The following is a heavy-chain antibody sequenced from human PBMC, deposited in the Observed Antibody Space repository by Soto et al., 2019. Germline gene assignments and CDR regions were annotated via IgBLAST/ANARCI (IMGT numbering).Heavy chain of an antibody. V-gene: IGHV3-9*01. J-gene: IGHJ5*02. Sequence: EVQLVESGGGLVQPGRSLRLSCAASGFSFDDYAMYWVRQAPGKGLEWVSVISWNSRSIGYADSVKGRFTISRDNAKNSLYLQMNSLRAEETALYYCAKGGSGSFIAPAGTGNWFAPWGQGTLVNVSS. CDR3: AKGGSGSFIAPAGTGNWFAP. CDR1: GFSFDDYA. CDR2: ISWNSRSI. D-gene: IGHD6-13*01.